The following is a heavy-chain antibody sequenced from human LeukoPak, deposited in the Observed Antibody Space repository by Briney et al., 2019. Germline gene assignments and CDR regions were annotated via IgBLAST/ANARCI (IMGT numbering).Heavy chain of an antibody. CDR2: ISWNSGSI. V-gene: IGHV3-9*01. CDR1: GFTFDDYA. D-gene: IGHD2-2*01. J-gene: IGHJ4*02. CDR3: AKDSLRIVVVPAAILSS. Sequence: GGSLRLSCAASGFTFDDYAMHWVRQAPGKGLEWVSGISWNSGSIGYADSVEGRFTISRDNAKNSLYLQMNSLRAEDTALYYCAKDSLRIVVVPAAILSSWGQGTLVTVSS.